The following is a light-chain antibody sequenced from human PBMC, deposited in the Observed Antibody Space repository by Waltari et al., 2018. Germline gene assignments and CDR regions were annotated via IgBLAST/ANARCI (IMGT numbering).Light chain of an antibody. CDR1: QSVSSN. CDR2: GAS. CDR3: QQYNNWPGT. V-gene: IGKV3-15*01. Sequence: EIVMTQSPATLSVSPGERATLSCRASQSVSSNLARYQQKPGQAPRLLIYGASTRATGIPARFSGSGSGTEFTLTISSLQSEDFAVYYCQQYNNWPGTFGQGTKVVIK. J-gene: IGKJ1*01.